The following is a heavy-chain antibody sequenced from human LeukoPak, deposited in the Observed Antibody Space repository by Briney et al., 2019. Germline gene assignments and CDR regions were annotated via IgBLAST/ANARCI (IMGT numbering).Heavy chain of an antibody. CDR1: GGSVTDYY. D-gene: IGHD1-26*01. CDR3: ASYSGIYSAFEI. CDR2: IYYTGT. J-gene: IGHJ3*02. Sequence: PSETLSLTCTVSGGSVTDYYWSWIRQSPGKGLEWIGYIYYTGTSYNPSLKSRVVISVDTSKNHFSLTLNAVTAADTAVYHCASYSGIYSAFEIWSQGTLVTVSS. V-gene: IGHV4-59*02.